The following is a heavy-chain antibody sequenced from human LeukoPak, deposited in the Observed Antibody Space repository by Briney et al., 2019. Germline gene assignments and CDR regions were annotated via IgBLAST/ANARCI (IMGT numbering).Heavy chain of an antibody. Sequence: SETLSLTCTVSGGSNSSGGYYWSWIRQHPGKGLEWIGYIYYSGSTYYNPSLKSRVIISVNTSKNQFSLKLSSVTAADTAVYYCASYCSDGSCYNPYFDYWGQGTLVTVSS. V-gene: IGHV4-31*03. CDR1: GGSNSSGGYY. CDR2: IYYSGST. D-gene: IGHD2-15*01. J-gene: IGHJ4*02. CDR3: ASYCSDGSCYNPYFDY.